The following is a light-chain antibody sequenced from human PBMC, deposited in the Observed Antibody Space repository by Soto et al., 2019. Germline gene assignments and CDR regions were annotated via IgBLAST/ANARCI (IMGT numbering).Light chain of an antibody. CDR1: ERLSSVY. V-gene: IGKV3-20*01. J-gene: IGKJ1*01. CDR3: QQYGGSPRT. CDR2: GAS. Sequence: MVLTQSPGTLCLSPGARPTLSARASERLSSVYLAWYQQRPGQPPRLLIYGASNRATGIPDRFSGSGSGTDFTLIINRLEPEDVAIYYCQQYGGSPRTFGQGTKVDIK.